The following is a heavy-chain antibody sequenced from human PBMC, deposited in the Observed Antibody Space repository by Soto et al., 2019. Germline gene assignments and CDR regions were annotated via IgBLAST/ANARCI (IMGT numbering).Heavy chain of an antibody. J-gene: IGHJ4*02. V-gene: IGHV4-30-4*01. D-gene: IGHD4-17*01. CDR3: VGTGTTDGY. CDR1: GASVRSGDYY. Sequence: TSETLSLTCSVSGASVRSGDYYWSCIRQAPGKGLEWIGYIYNSGGSYYNPSLKGRLTISIDTSKNQFSLKLNSVTAADTAIYYCVGTGTTDGYWGRVTLFT. CDR2: IYNSGGS.